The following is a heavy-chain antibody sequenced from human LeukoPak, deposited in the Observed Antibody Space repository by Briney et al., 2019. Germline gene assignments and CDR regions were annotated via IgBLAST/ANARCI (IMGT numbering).Heavy chain of an antibody. V-gene: IGHV1-69*04. J-gene: IGHJ3*02. CDR3: ARESVTNAYRGAFDI. CDR2: ITPIFGIA. D-gene: IGHD3-16*01. Sequence: PVASVKVSCKASGGTLSSYAISWVRQAPGQGLEWMGRITPIFGIANYAQKFQGRVTITADKSTSTAYMELSSLRSEDTAVYHCARESVTNAYRGAFDIWGQGTMVTVSS. CDR1: GGTLSSYA.